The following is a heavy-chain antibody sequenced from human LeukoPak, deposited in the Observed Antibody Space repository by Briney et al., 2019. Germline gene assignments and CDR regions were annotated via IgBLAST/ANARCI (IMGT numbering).Heavy chain of an antibody. CDR2: INPSGGST. V-gene: IGHV1-46*01. J-gene: IGHJ4*02. D-gene: IGHD2-21*02. Sequence: AXVKVSCKASGYTFTSYYMHWVRQAPGQGLEGMGIINPSGGSTNYAQKCQGRVTMTRDTTTSTVYMELSSLRSEDTAVYYCARDKNYCGGDCYWVPPGYWGQGTLVTVSS. CDR1: GYTFTSYY. CDR3: ARDKNYCGGDCYWVPPGY.